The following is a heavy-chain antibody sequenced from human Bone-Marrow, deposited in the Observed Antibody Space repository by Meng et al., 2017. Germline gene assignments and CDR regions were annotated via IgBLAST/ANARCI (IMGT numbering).Heavy chain of an antibody. V-gene: IGHV7-4-1*02. J-gene: IGHJ4*02. CDR1: GYTFTSYA. Sequence: ASVKVSCKASGYTFTSYAMNWVRQAPGQGFEWMGWINTNTGNPTYAQGFTGRFVFSLDTSVSTAYLQISSLKAEDTAVYYCARGPPTYYYDSSGYYWADYFDYWGQGTLVTVSS. CDR3: ARGPPTYYYDSSGYYWADYFDY. CDR2: INTNTGNP. D-gene: IGHD3-22*01.